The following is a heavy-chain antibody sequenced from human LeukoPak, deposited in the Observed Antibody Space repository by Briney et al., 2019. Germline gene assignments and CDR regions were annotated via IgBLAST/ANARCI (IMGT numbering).Heavy chain of an antibody. CDR1: GYTFTSYD. CDR2: MNPNSGNT. J-gene: IGHJ5*02. CDR3: ARASGPRISITIFGAVRPYNWFDP. V-gene: IGHV1-8*01. D-gene: IGHD3-3*01. Sequence: ASVKVSCKASGYTFTSYDINWVRQASGQGLEWMGWMNPNSGNTGYAQKFQGRVTMTRNTSISTAYMELSSLRSEDTAVYYCARASGPRISITIFGAVRPYNWFDPCGQGTLVTVSS.